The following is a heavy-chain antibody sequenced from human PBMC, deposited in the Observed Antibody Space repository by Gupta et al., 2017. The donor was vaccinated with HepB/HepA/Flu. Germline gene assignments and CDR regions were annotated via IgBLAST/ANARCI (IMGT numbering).Heavy chain of an antibody. CDR1: GFTFSSYE. D-gene: IGHD3-16*01. CDR2: ISSSGSTI. J-gene: IGHJ4*02. V-gene: IGHV3-48*03. Sequence: EVQLVESGGNLVQPGGSLRLSCVASGFTFSSYEMHWVRQAPGKGLEWVSYISSSGSTIYYGDSVKGRFTISRDNAKNSLFLQMNSLRVEDTAVYYCARTRGSSSSLYYLDYWGLGTLVTVSS. CDR3: ARTRGSSSSLYYLDY.